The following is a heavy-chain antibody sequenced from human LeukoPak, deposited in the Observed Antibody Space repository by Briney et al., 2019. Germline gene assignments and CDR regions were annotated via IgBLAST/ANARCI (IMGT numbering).Heavy chain of an antibody. D-gene: IGHD5-12*01. CDR3: AGRYLSGYHFDY. J-gene: IGHJ4*02. Sequence: TASETLSLTCTVSGYSISSGYYWGWIRQPPGKGLEWIGSIYHSGSTYYNPSLKSRVTISVDTSKNQFSLKLSSVTAADTAVYYCAGRYLSGYHFDYWGQGTLVTVSS. CDR2: IYHSGST. CDR1: GYSISSGYY. V-gene: IGHV4-38-2*02.